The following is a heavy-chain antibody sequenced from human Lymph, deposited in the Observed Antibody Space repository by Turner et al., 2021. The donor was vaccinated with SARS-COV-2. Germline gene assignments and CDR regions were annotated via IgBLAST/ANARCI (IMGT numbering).Heavy chain of an antibody. CDR3: ARQTVNNWVDP. J-gene: IGHJ5*02. D-gene: IGHD2-21*02. CDR2: IFYRGST. CDR1: GGSMNNNY. Sequence: QVQLQESGPRLVKPLETLSLTCTVSGGSMNNNYWSWIRQPPGKRLEWIGFIFYRGSTNYNPSLKSRVTISVETSENQFSLKLTSVTAADTAIYYCARQTVNNWVDPWGQGTLVTVSS. V-gene: IGHV4-59*01.